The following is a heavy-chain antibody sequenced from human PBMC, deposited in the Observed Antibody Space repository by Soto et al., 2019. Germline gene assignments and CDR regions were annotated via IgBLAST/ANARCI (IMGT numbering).Heavy chain of an antibody. Sequence: QVQLVQSGAEVKKPGASVKVSCKASGYTFTSYAMHWVRQAPGQRLEWMGWINAGNGNTKYSQKFQGRVTITRDTSESPAYMELSSLRSEDTAVYYCASPGIAAAGSGFDYRGQGTLVTVSS. V-gene: IGHV1-3*01. CDR3: ASPGIAAAGSGFDY. D-gene: IGHD6-13*01. J-gene: IGHJ4*02. CDR1: GYTFTSYA. CDR2: INAGNGNT.